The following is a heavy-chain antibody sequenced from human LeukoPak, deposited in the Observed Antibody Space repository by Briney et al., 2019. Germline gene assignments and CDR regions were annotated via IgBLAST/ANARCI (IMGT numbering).Heavy chain of an antibody. CDR1: GFTFSNYW. D-gene: IGHD6-19*01. CDR2: IKGDGSYK. J-gene: IGHJ4*02. CDR3: AKEEAVAGFFEFHNKSEFDY. V-gene: IGHV3-7*03. Sequence: QPGGSLRLSCAASGFTFSNYWMSRVRQAPGKGLEWVANIKGDGSYKYYVDSVKGRFTISRDNAKSSVYLQMNTLRAEDTAVYYCAKEEAVAGFFEFHNKSEFDYWGQGTLVTVSS.